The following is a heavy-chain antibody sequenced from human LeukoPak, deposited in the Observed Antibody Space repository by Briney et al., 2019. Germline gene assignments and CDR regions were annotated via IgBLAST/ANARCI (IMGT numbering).Heavy chain of an antibody. CDR2: TFYRSKWYN. Sequence: SQTLSLTCVIAGDSLSSNTAAWNWPTHSPLRGVEWLGSTFYRSKWYNDYAGSVKSRITISPDTSKNHFSLHLHSVTPEDTAMYYCARDGWPAFDYWGQGSLVTVSS. CDR1: GDSLSSNTAA. D-gene: IGHD2-15*01. CDR3: ARDGWPAFDY. J-gene: IGHJ4*02. V-gene: IGHV6-1*01.